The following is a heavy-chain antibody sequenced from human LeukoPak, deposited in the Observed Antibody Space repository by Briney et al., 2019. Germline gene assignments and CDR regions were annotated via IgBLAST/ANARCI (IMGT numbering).Heavy chain of an antibody. V-gene: IGHV3-23*01. CDR2: ISGSGDIT. J-gene: IGHJ4*02. Sequence: GGSLRLSCAASGFMFSSYAMSWVRQAPGKGVEWVSVISGSGDITYYAESVKGRFTISRDNSRNTLYLHMNSLRAEDTAVYYCTPLGSGVDYWGQGTLVTVSS. CDR1: GFMFSSYA. CDR3: TPLGSGVDY. D-gene: IGHD6-25*01.